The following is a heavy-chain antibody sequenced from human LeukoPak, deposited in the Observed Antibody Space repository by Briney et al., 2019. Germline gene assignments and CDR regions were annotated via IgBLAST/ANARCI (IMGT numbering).Heavy chain of an antibody. V-gene: IGHV4-39*07. D-gene: IGHD3-3*01. J-gene: IGHJ4*02. CDR3: ARASTIFGHFAY. CDR1: GGSISGTPYY. Sequence: SETLSLTCAISGGSISGTPYYWGWIRQPPGKGLEWIGSIYYSGSTYYNPSLKSRLTISVDTSKNQFSLTLSSVTAADTAVYYCARASTIFGHFAYWGRGTLVTAYS. CDR2: IYYSGST.